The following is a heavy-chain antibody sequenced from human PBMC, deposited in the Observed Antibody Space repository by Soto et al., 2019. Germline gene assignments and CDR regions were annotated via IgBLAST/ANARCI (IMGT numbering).Heavy chain of an antibody. V-gene: IGHV4-4*02. J-gene: IGHJ5*02. Sequence: QVQLQESGPGLVQPSGTLSLTCAVSGDSINNSHWWRWVRQTPGKGLEWIGETYHSGTTNYNPSLKTRVTISIDKYKNQFSLKMNSVTAADTAVYYCAREVNSSPARGPNWFDPWGQGTLVTVSS. CDR1: GDSINNSHW. CDR3: AREVNSSPARGPNWFDP. D-gene: IGHD6-13*01. CDR2: TYHSGTT.